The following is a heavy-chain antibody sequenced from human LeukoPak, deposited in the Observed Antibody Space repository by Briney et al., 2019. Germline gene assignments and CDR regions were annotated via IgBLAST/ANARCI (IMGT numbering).Heavy chain of an antibody. CDR3: ARDRYYDFWSGYYNVAPRVWSGMDV. CDR2: ISYDGSNK. V-gene: IGHV3-30-3*01. D-gene: IGHD3-3*01. J-gene: IGHJ6*02. Sequence: GGSLRLSCAASGFTFSSYAMHWVRQAPGKGLEWVAVISYDGSNKYYADSVKGRFTISRDNSKKTLYLQMNSLRAEDTAVYYCARDRYYDFWSGYYNVAPRVWSGMDVWGQGTTVTVSS. CDR1: GFTFSSYA.